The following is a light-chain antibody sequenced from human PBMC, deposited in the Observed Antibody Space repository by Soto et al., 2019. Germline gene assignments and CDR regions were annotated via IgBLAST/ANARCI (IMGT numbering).Light chain of an antibody. CDR1: QSIGKH. J-gene: IGKJ5*01. Sequence: DIQMTQSPSFLSASVGDRVTITCRASQSIGKHLNWYQHITGKPPKFLIYGASTLPNGVPSRFTGSGSGTDFTLPINSLQPEDFETYYCQQSYSSPTTFGQGTRLEIK. V-gene: IGKV1-39*01. CDR3: QQSYSSPTT. CDR2: GAS.